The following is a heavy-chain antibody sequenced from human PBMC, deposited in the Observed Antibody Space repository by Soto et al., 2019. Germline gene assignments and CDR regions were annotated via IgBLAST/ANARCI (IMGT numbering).Heavy chain of an antibody. V-gene: IGHV3-30*18. J-gene: IGHJ5*01. CDR3: AKVESGHPEAFCS. CDR2: ISHDGQNI. D-gene: IGHD3-3*01. CDR1: GFAFSNQD. Sequence: QEQLVESGGGVVQPGRSLRLSCAASGFAFSNQDMHWVRRAPGKGLEWVALISHDGQNIYYADSVKGRFAVSRDNSKNTRFLQLSSLRLNDTAVYYCAKVESGHPEAFCSWGLGTLGTVSS.